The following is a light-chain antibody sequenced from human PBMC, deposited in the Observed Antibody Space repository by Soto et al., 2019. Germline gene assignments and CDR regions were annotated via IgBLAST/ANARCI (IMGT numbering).Light chain of an antibody. Sequence: AIQMTQSPSSLSASVGDRVTITCRASQGIRNDLDWFQQKPGKAPKLLIYAASNLQSGAPARFSGSGSGTDFTLTISSLQPEDFATYYCLQKYFYPLTFGPGTKVDIK. CDR1: QGIRND. V-gene: IGKV1-6*01. J-gene: IGKJ3*01. CDR2: AAS. CDR3: LQKYFYPLT.